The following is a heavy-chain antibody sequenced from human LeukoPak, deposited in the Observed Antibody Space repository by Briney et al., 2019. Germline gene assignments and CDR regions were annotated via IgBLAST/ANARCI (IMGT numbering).Heavy chain of an antibody. V-gene: IGHV3-7*01. Sequence: GGSLRLSCTASEFTFSNYWMSWVRQAPGKGLEWVANIKQEGSETYSVDSVKGRFPISRDNAKNSLYLQMNSLRAEDTALYYCARGGQSSGYYYFDYWGQGTLVTVSS. CDR2: IKQEGSET. CDR1: EFTFSNYW. CDR3: ARGGQSSGYYYFDY. D-gene: IGHD3-22*01. J-gene: IGHJ4*02.